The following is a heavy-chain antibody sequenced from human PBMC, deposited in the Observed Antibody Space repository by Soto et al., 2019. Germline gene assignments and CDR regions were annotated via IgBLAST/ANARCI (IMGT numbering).Heavy chain of an antibody. D-gene: IGHD3-10*01. CDR3: ARAAYGSGNYYAPYCFYGLDV. CDR2: IYYNGNT. J-gene: IGHJ6*02. CDR1: GVSISSYY. Sequence: PSETLSLTCSVSGVSISSYYWSWIRQPPGKGLEWIGYIYYNGNTISDPSLKSRVTMSVDTSKNQVSFSLTAVTVADTAVYYCARAAYGSGNYYAPYCFYGLDVWGQGTSVTVSS. V-gene: IGHV4-59*01.